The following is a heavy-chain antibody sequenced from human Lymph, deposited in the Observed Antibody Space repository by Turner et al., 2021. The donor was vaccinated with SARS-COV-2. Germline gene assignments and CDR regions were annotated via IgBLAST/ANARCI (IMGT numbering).Heavy chain of an antibody. CDR1: GFTFSNCA. Sequence: EVQLLESGGDLVQPGGSLRLSCAASGFTFSNCAMGWVRQAPGKGLEWVSERSGSGDRTYYEDSVKGRCTITRDKSKNKMLLQMKSLRAEDKAIYFCAKSPLGEDYFDYWGQGTLVTVSS. CDR3: AKSPLGEDYFDY. CDR2: RSGSGDRT. D-gene: IGHD3-16*01. J-gene: IGHJ4*02. V-gene: IGHV3-23*01.